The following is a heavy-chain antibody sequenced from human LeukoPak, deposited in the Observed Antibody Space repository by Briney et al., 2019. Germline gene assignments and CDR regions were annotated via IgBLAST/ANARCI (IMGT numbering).Heavy chain of an antibody. Sequence: SETLSLTCTVSGASISNYYWTWIRQPAGKGLEWIGRIHSSGSTNYSPSLKSRLTMSVDTSQNQVSLKLSSVTAADTAVYYCARRSGQSAFDIWGQGTMVTVSS. D-gene: IGHD1-14*01. CDR1: GASISNYY. CDR3: ARRSGQSAFDI. V-gene: IGHV4-4*07. CDR2: IHSSGST. J-gene: IGHJ3*02.